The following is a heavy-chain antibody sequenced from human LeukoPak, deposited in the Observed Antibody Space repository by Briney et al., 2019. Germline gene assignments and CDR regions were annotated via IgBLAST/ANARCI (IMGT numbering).Heavy chain of an antibody. Sequence: PGGSLRLSCAASGFTFSSYEMNWVRQAPGKGLESVSYISSSGSTIYYADSVKGRFTISRDNAKNSLYLQMNSLRAEDTAVYYCAREDYYDSSGYYSDAFDIWGQGTMVTVSS. CDR2: ISSSGSTI. V-gene: IGHV3-48*03. D-gene: IGHD3-22*01. CDR1: GFTFSSYE. J-gene: IGHJ3*02. CDR3: AREDYYDSSGYYSDAFDI.